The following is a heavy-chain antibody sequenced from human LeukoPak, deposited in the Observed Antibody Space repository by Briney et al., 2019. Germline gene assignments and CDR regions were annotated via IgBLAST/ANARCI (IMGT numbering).Heavy chain of an antibody. Sequence: ASVKVSCKASGYTFTSYGISWVRQAPGQGLEWMGWISAYNGNTNYAQKLQGRVTMTTDTSTSTAYMELRSLRSEDTAAYYCARGVTGRYCSTTSCHWRGWFDPWGQGTLVTVSS. CDR3: ARGVTGRYCSTTSCHWRGWFDP. J-gene: IGHJ5*02. V-gene: IGHV1-18*01. CDR2: ISAYNGNT. CDR1: GYTFTSYG. D-gene: IGHD2-2*01.